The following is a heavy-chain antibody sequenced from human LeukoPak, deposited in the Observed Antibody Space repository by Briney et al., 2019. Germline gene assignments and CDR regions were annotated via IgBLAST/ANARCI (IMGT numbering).Heavy chain of an antibody. J-gene: IGHJ4*02. CDR3: ASQELYCSSTSCYELIDY. CDR2: IYYSGST. CDR1: GGSISSGGYS. Sequence: PSETLSLTCAVSGGSISSGGYSWSWIRQPPGKGLEWIGYIYYSGSTYYNPSLKSRVTISVDTSKNQFSLKLSSVTAADTAVYYCASQELYCSSTSCYELIDYWGQGTLVTVSS. D-gene: IGHD2-2*01. V-gene: IGHV4-30-2*05.